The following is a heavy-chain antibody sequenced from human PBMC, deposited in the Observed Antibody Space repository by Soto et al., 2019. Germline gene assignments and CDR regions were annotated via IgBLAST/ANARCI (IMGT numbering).Heavy chain of an antibody. J-gene: IGHJ4*02. Sequence: GGSLRLSCAASGFTFSSCAMHWVRQVPGKGLEWVAVISYDGSNKYYADSVKGRFTISRDNSKNTLYLQMNSLRAEDTAVYYCANPIPKTGTTFGFWGQGTLVTVSS. CDR2: ISYDGSNK. CDR1: GFTFSSCA. CDR3: ANPIPKTGTTFGF. D-gene: IGHD1-1*01. V-gene: IGHV3-30-3*01.